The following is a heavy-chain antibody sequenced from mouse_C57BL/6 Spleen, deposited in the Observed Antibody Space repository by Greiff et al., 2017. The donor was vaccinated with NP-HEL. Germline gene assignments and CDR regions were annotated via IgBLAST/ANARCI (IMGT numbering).Heavy chain of an antibody. CDR1: GYTFTDYH. V-gene: IGHV1-22*01. CDR3: ARLAYYFDY. J-gene: IGHJ2*01. Sequence: VQLQQSGPELVKPGASVKMSCKASGYTFTDYHMHWVKQSHGKSLEWIGYINPNNGGTTYNQKFKGKATLTVNKSSSTAYMELRSLTSEDSAVYYCARLAYYFDYWGQGTTLTVSS. CDR2: INPNNGGT.